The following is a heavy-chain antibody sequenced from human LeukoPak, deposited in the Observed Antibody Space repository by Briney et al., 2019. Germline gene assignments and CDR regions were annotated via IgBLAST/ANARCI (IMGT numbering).Heavy chain of an antibody. V-gene: IGHV3-23*01. J-gene: IGHJ6*03. CDR1: GFTFSSYD. CDR3: AKTNGESIVVVPAARQPRGYYYYYMDV. Sequence: GGSLRLSCAASGFTFSSYDMSWVRPAPGKGLEGVSAISGSCGSTYYADPVKGRFTISRDNSKNTLYMQMNSLRAEDTGVYYCAKTNGESIVVVPAARQPRGYYYYYMDVWGKGTTVTVSS. D-gene: IGHD2-2*01. CDR2: ISGSCGST.